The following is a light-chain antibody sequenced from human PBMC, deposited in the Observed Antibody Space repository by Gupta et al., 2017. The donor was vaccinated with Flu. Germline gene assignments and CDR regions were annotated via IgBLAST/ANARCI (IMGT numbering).Light chain of an antibody. J-gene: IGLJ3*02. Sequence: GQTVRITCQGDTLRDYYARWFQQKPGQAPVLVISDKNSRPSGIPDRFSGSNSGNTASLTITGAQAEDEADYYCNSWDASGYRWIFGGGTKLTVL. V-gene: IGLV3-19*01. CDR2: DKN. CDR3: NSWDASGYRWI. CDR1: TLRDYY.